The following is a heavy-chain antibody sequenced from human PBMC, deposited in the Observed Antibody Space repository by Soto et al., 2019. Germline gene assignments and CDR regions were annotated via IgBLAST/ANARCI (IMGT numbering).Heavy chain of an antibody. CDR3: ARGDHRWLQLWYFDL. J-gene: IGHJ2*01. CDR2: IIPIFGTA. Sequence: QVQLVQSGAEVKKPGSSVTVSCKASGGTFSSYTISWVRQAPGQGLEWMGGIIPIFGTANYAQKFQGRVTMTADESTSTAYMELRSLSSEHTAVYYCARGDHRWLQLWYFDLWGRGTLVTVSS. D-gene: IGHD5-12*01. CDR1: GGTFSSYT. V-gene: IGHV1-69*12.